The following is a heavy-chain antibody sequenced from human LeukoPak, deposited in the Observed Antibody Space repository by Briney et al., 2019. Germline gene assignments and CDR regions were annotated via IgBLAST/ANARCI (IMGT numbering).Heavy chain of an antibody. D-gene: IGHD1-26*01. V-gene: IGHV4-61*01. CDR2: IYYSGST. CDR3: ARETSGSNDAFDI. J-gene: IGHJ3*02. Sequence: PSETLSLTCTVSGGSVRSGSYYWSWIRQPPGKGLEWIGYIYYSGSTNYNPSLKSRVTISVDTSKNQFSLKLSSVTAADTAVYYCARETSGSNDAFDIWGQGTMVTVSS. CDR1: GGSVRSGSYY.